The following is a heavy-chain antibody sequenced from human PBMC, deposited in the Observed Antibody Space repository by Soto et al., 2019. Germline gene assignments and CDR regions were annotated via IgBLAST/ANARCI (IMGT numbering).Heavy chain of an antibody. D-gene: IGHD1-20*01. CDR3: AKVYKFHLQPKIFYYYGMDV. J-gene: IGHJ6*02. Sequence: EQLLESGGDLVQPGGFLRLSCAASGFTFSSYAMNWVRQAPGKGLEWVSSISGSGGSTYYADSVKGRFTISRDNSKNTLDLQMSNLRAEDTAVYYCAKVYKFHLQPKIFYYYGMDVWGQGTTVTVSS. CDR2: ISGSGGST. CDR1: GFTFSSYA. V-gene: IGHV3-23*01.